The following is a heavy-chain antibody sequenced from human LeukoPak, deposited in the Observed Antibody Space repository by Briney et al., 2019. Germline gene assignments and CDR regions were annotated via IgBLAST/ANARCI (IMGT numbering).Heavy chain of an antibody. Sequence: SETLTLLCSVPVGPKCSYDGRGTRQPPEEGLEWIGYIYNSGSTNYNPSLKSRVTLSVDTSKKQSSLKLRSVTAADTARFYCARYCLWHDYSSSSHVFDPWGQGTLVTVSS. CDR1: VGPKCSYD. D-gene: IGHD6-6*01. CDR2: IYNSGST. V-gene: IGHV4-59*08. CDR3: ARYCLWHDYSSSSHVFDP. J-gene: IGHJ5*02.